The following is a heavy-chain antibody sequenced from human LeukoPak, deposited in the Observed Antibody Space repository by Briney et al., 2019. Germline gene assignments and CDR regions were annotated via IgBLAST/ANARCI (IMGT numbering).Heavy chain of an antibody. CDR3: ARKWGYYYGSGSYSGFDP. D-gene: IGHD3-10*01. CDR2: TSSSSSYI. Sequence: SGGSLRLSCAASGFTFSSYSMNWVRQAPGKGLEWVSSTSSSSSYIYYADSVKGRFTISRDNAKNSLYLQMNSLRAEDTAVYYCARKWGYYYGSGSYSGFDPWGQGALVTVSS. J-gene: IGHJ5*02. CDR1: GFTFSSYS. V-gene: IGHV3-21*01.